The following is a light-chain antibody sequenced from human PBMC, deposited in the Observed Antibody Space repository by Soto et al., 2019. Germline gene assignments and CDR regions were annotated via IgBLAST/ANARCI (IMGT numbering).Light chain of an antibody. CDR2: DAS. Sequence: EIVLTQSPATLSLSPGERATLSCRASQSVSSYLAWYQQKPGQAPRLLIYDASNRATGIPARFSGSGSGTDFTLTINGLEPEDFAVYYCQQRSNWPPLTFGGGTKVEIK. CDR1: QSVSSY. CDR3: QQRSNWPPLT. J-gene: IGKJ4*01. V-gene: IGKV3-11*01.